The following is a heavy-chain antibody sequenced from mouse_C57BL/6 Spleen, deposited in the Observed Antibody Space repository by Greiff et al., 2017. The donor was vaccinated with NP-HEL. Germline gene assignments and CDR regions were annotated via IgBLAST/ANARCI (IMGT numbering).Heavy chain of an antibody. CDR2: ISYDGSN. Sequence: EVKLQESGPGLVKPSQSLSLTCSVTGYSITSGYYWNWIRQFPGNKLEWMGYISYDGSNNYNPSLKNRISITRDTSKNQFFLKLNSVTTEDTATYYCARGRSLWYFDVWGTGTTVTVSS. J-gene: IGHJ1*03. CDR3: ARGRSLWYFDV. V-gene: IGHV3-6*01. CDR1: GYSITSGYY.